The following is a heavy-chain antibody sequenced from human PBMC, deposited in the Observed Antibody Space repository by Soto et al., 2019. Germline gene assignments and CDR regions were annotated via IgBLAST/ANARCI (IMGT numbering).Heavy chain of an antibody. CDR1: GYTFTSSY. CDR3: ARGPGASGLDV. V-gene: IGHV1-46*01. CDR2: INPSGGGT. Sequence: ASVKVSCKAPGYTFTSSYIHWVRQAPGQGFEWMGIINPSGGGTSYSQKLQGRVTLTRDTSTRTIYMELNSLRSEDTAVYYCARGPGASGLDVWGQGTTVTVSS. J-gene: IGHJ6*02. D-gene: IGHD2-8*02.